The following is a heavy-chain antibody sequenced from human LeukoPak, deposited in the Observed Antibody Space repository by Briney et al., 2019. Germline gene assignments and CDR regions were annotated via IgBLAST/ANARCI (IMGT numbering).Heavy chain of an antibody. Sequence: PGGSLRLSCAASGFTFSSYAMSWVRQAPGKGLEWVSAISGSGGSTYYADSVKGRFTISRDNSKNTLYLQMNSLRAEDTAVYYCAKEAVYSSGWYRSRAFDYWGQGTLVTVSS. V-gene: IGHV3-23*01. D-gene: IGHD6-19*01. J-gene: IGHJ4*02. CDR2: ISGSGGST. CDR3: AKEAVYSSGWYRSRAFDY. CDR1: GFTFSSYA.